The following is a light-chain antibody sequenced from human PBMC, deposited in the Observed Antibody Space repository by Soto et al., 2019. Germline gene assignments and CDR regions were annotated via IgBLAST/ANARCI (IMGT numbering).Light chain of an antibody. CDR1: QNSDSW. CDR3: QQYWSASWT. CDR2: KVS. J-gene: IGKJ1*01. V-gene: IGKV1-5*03. Sequence: DIQMTQSPSTLSASVGDRVTITCRASQNSDSWLAWFQQKPGQASKVMIYKVSRLDSGVPSRFSGSGYGTEFTLSISSLQPDDFETYYFQQYWSASWTFGLWTKVEI.